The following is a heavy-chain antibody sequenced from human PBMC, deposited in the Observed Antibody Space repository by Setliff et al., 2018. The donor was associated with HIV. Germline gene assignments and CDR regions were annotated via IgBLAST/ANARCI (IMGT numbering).Heavy chain of an antibody. CDR2: IISILDIT. D-gene: IGHD3-10*01. CDR3: TGPRGDAAVDI. V-gene: IGHV1-69*10. J-gene: IGHJ3*02. CDR1: GGTSKTNA. Sequence: SVKVSCKASGGTSKTNAINWVRQAPGRGLEWMGQIISILDITDYAQKFQGRLTITADESTSTMYMELSGLRSEDTAGYYCTGPRGDAAVDIWGQGTKVTVSS.